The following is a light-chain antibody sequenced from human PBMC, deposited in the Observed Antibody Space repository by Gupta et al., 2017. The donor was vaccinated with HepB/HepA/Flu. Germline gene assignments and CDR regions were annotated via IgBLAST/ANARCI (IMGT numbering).Light chain of an antibody. CDR3: QQSDSIPNT. V-gene: IGKV1-39*01. CDR2: TAS. J-gene: IGKJ5*01. Sequence: DIQMTQSPSSLSASVGDRVTITCRPSQSISSYLNWYQQKPGKAPKLLIYTASTLQSGVPSRFSGSGSGTDFTLTISSLQPEDFATYYCQQSDSIPNTFGQGTQLEIK. CDR1: QSISSY.